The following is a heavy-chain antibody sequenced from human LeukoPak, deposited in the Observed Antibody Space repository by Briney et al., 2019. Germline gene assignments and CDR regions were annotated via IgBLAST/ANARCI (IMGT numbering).Heavy chain of an antibody. D-gene: IGHD2-2*01. Sequence: GGSLRLSCVASGFTLSSYAVYWVCQAPGKGLEYVSSISSNGGSTYYVNSVKGRFIISRDNSKNTVSLQMGSLRVEDMAVYYCARGGERDQNFFDCWGQGTLVTVSS. CDR3: ARGGERDQNFFDC. J-gene: IGHJ4*02. CDR1: GFTLSSYA. CDR2: ISSNGGST. V-gene: IGHV3-64*01.